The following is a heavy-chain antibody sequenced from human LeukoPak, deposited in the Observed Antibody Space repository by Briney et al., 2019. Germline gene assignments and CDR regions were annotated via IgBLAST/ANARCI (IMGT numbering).Heavy chain of an antibody. D-gene: IGHD2-21*01. CDR3: ARRVGVALDY. CDR1: GGSISSYY. V-gene: IGHV4-59*08. CDR2: IYYSGST. J-gene: IGHJ4*02. Sequence: SETLSLTCTVSGGSISSYYWSWIRQPPGKGLEWIGYIYYSGSTNYNPSLKSRVTISVDTSKNQFSLKLSSVTAADTAVYYCARRVGVALDYWGQGTLVTVSS.